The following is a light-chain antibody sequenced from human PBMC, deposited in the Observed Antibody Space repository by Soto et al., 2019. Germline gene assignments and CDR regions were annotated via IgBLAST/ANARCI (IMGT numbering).Light chain of an antibody. V-gene: IGKV1-39*01. J-gene: IGKJ3*01. CDR1: QPIGPN. CDR3: QQSYSIPRT. Sequence: DFQMPHSPPPLPASVGDKLTITCRPGQPIGPNLSWYNQRPGKAPKLLIYAASTLQRGVPSRFSGSGSGTDFTLTISSLQPEDFATYYCQQSYSIPRTFGPGTKVDIK. CDR2: AAS.